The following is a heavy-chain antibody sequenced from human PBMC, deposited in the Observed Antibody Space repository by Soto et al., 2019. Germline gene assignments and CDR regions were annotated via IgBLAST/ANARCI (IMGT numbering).Heavy chain of an antibody. CDR1: GDSISAYS. D-gene: IGHD3-22*01. CDR3: ARDRYYDSSGYFDY. V-gene: IGHV4-59*01. J-gene: IGHJ4*02. Sequence: SETLSLTCTVSGDSISAYSWSWVRQPPGKGLEWIGNIHYNGNTKYNPSLKSRVTMSVDTSKNQFSLKLSSVTAADTAVYYCARDRYYDSSGYFDYWGQGTLVTVSS. CDR2: IHYNGNT.